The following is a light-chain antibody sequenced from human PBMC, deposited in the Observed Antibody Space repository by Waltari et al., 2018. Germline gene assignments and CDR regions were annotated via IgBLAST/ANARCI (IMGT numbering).Light chain of an antibody. CDR1: NSNIGRTS. J-gene: IGLJ1*01. CDR2: RSN. V-gene: IGLV1-47*01. Sequence: QSVLTQPPSASGTPGQTVTISCSGTNSNIGRTSASCYQQHPGTAPKLLIYRSNQRPSGVPDRFSGSKSGTSASLAISGLRSEDEADYYCAAWDDSLSVSYVFGSGTKVTV. CDR3: AAWDDSLSVSYV.